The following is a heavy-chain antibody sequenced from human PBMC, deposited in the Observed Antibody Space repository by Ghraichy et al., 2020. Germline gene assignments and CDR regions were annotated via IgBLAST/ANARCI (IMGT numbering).Heavy chain of an antibody. CDR3: ARPPRVPTRGGSGGSSLDY. V-gene: IGHV4-61*01. CDR1: GGSVSSGSYY. D-gene: IGHD2-15*01. Sequence: SETLSLTCTVSGGSVSSGSYYWSWIRQPPGKGLEWIGYIYYSGSTNYNPSLKSRVTISVDTSKNQFSLKLSSVTAADTAVYYCARPPRVPTRGGSGGSSLDYRGHGTLVTV. CDR2: IYYSGST. J-gene: IGHJ4*01.